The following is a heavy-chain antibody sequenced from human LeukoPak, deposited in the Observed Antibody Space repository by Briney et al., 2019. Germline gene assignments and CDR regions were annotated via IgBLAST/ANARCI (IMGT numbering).Heavy chain of an antibody. Sequence: GGSLRLSCASSGFTFSIYCMHCVRQAPAKGRVCVSRINSDGSSTSYADSVKGRFTTSRDNAKNTLYLQMNSLRAEDTAVYYCARVGSPAGFDYWGQGTLVTVSS. CDR3: ARVGSPAGFDY. V-gene: IGHV3-74*01. CDR2: INSDGSST. D-gene: IGHD2-2*03. J-gene: IGHJ4*02. CDR1: GFTFSIYC.